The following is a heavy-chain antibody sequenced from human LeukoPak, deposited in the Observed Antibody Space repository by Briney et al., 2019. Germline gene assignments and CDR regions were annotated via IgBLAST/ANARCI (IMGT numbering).Heavy chain of an antibody. Sequence: PSETLSLTCTLSAYSISSGYYWGWIRQPPGKGLEWIGSIYHSGSTYYNSSLQSRVTISVDTSKNQFSLNLSSVIAADTAVYYCARTLSTTSFDFWGQGTLVTVSS. CDR3: ARTLSTTSFDF. CDR1: AYSISSGYY. CDR2: IYHSGST. V-gene: IGHV4-38-2*02. D-gene: IGHD1-26*01. J-gene: IGHJ4*02.